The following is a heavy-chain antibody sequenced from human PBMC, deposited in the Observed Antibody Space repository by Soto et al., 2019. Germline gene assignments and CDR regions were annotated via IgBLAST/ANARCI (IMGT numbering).Heavy chain of an antibody. Sequence: QVQLVQSGAEVKKPGASVKVSCKASGYTFTSYAMHWVRQAPGQRLEWMGWINAGNGNTKYSQKFQGRVTITSDTSASTAYMELSSLRSEDTAVYYCARDLTGSFGAFDIWGQGTMVTVSS. CDR3: ARDLTGSFGAFDI. J-gene: IGHJ3*02. CDR1: GYTFTSYA. D-gene: IGHD3-9*01. CDR2: INAGNGNT. V-gene: IGHV1-3*01.